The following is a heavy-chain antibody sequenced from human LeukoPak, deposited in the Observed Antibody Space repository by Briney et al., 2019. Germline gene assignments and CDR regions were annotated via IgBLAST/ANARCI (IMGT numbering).Heavy chain of an antibody. CDR2: IYYSGST. V-gene: IGHV4-59*01. J-gene: IGHJ5*02. Sequence: PSETLSLTCTVSGDSISTYYWSWIRQPPGKGLEWIGYIYYSGSTNYNPSFRSRLTISVDTSKNQFSLKLSSVTAADTAIYYCARDPVGSNWFDPWGQGTLVTVSS. CDR1: GDSISTYY. CDR3: ARDPVGSNWFDP. D-gene: IGHD3-10*01.